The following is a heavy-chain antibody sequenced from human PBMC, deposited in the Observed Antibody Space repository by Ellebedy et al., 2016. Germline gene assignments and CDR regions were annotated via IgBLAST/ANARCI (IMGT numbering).Heavy chain of an antibody. D-gene: IGHD4-11*01. CDR1: GFSLTTNQVV. CDR3: VHRTTVTSVDY. Sequence: SGPTLVKPTQTLTLTCTFSGFSLTTNQVVVGWIRQPPGRAPEWLAFIYGNDDKRYSPSLKNRLTITKDTSKNQVVLTMTNMAPVDTATHYCVHRTTVTSVDYWGQGTLVTVS. J-gene: IGHJ4*02. V-gene: IGHV2-5*01. CDR2: IYGNDDK.